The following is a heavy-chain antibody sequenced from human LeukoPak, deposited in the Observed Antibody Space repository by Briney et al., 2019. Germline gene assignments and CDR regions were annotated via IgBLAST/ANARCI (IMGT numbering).Heavy chain of an antibody. CDR3: ARTGSGSYHIDY. CDR2: IRYDGSNK. Sequence: AGGSLRLSCAASGFTFLSYGMHWVRQAPGKGLEWVAFIRYDGSNKYYADSVKGRFTISRDNSKNTLNLQMGSLRPEDMAVYYCARTGSGSYHIDYWGQGTLVTVSS. D-gene: IGHD3-10*01. CDR1: GFTFLSYG. V-gene: IGHV3-30*02. J-gene: IGHJ4*02.